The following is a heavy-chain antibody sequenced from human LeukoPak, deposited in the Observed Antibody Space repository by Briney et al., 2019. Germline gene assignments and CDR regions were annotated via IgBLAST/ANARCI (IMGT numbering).Heavy chain of an antibody. CDR1: GFIFSDYA. V-gene: IGHV3-23*01. CDR2: IYSGGNT. D-gene: IGHD4-17*01. J-gene: IGHJ4*02. Sequence: PGGSLRLSCAASGFIFSDYAMNWVRQAPGKGLEWVSVIYSGGNTYYADSVKGRFTISRDSSKNTLYLQMNSLRAEDTAVYYCANEIRPNDYWGQGTQVTVSS. CDR3: ANEIRPNDY.